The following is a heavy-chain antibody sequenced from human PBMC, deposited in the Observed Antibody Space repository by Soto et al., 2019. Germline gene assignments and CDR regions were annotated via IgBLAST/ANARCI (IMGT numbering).Heavy chain of an antibody. D-gene: IGHD3-3*01. Sequence: VHLVESGGGVVQPGRSLRLSCAASGFTFSDYGVNWVRQAPGKGLEWVALISYDGNTQSYADSVRGRFTISRDNSKNTLYLQMNSLRVEDTALYYCAKNGRMTLVGVAKGGFDSWGQGTLVTVSS. CDR2: ISYDGNTQ. CDR3: AKNGRMTLVGVAKGGFDS. J-gene: IGHJ4*02. V-gene: IGHV3-30*18. CDR1: GFTFSDYG.